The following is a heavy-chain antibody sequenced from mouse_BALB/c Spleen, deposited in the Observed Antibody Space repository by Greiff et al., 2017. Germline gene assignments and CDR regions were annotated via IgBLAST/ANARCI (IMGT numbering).Heavy chain of an antibody. V-gene: IGHV5-12-2*01. D-gene: IGHD2-2*01. CDR3: ARHGCRAWFAY. Sequence: EVNLVESGGGLVQPGGSLKLSCAASGFTFSSYTMSWVRQTPEKRLEWVAYISNGGGSTYYTDTVKGRFTISRDNAKNTLYLQMSSLKAEDTAMYYFARHGCRAWFAYWGEGTLVTVSA. J-gene: IGHJ3*01. CDR1: GFTFSSYT. CDR2: ISNGGGST.